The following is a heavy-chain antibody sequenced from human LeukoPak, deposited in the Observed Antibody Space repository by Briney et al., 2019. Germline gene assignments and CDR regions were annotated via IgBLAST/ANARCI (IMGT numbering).Heavy chain of an antibody. V-gene: IGHV4-59*01. J-gene: IGHJ4*02. CDR3: ARALDYGDKLDY. Sequence: SETLSLTCIVSGGSISSYYWSWIRQPPGKGLEWIGYIYYSGSTNYNPSLKSRVTISVDTSKNQFSLKLSSVTAADTAVYYCARALDYGDKLDYWGQGTLVTVSS. D-gene: IGHD4-17*01. CDR1: GGSISSYY. CDR2: IYYSGST.